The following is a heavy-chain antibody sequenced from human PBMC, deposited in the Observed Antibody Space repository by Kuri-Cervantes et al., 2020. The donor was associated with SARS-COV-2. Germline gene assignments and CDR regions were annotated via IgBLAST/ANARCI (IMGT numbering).Heavy chain of an antibody. CDR2: ISYDGSKK. V-gene: IGHV3-30*18. D-gene: IGHD6-19*01. CDR3: AKETIAVAGTDFDY. J-gene: IGHJ4*02. CDR1: GFTFSSYA. Sequence: GESLKISCAASGFTFSSYAMSWVRQAPGKGLEWVAVISYDGSKKYYADSVKGRFTISRDNSKNTLYLQMNSLRAEDTAVYYCAKETIAVAGTDFDYWGQGTLVTVSS.